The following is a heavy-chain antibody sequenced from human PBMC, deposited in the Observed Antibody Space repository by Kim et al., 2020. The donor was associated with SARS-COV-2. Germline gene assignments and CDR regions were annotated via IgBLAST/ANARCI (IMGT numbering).Heavy chain of an antibody. V-gene: IGHV3-23*03. J-gene: IGHJ5*02. D-gene: IGHD2-15*01. CDR2: IYSGGSST. CDR3: AGNGDLGYCSGGSCYRRIFTMHHWFDP. CDR1: GFTFSSYA. Sequence: GGSLRLSCAASGFTFSSYAMSWVRQAPGKGLEWVSVIYSGGSSTYYADSVKGRFTISRDNSKNTLYLQMNSLRAEDTAVYYCAGNGDLGYCSGGSCYRRIFTMHHWFDPWGQGTLVSVSS.